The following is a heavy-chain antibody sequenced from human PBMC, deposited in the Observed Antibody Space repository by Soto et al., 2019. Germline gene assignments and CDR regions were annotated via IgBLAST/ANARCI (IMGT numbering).Heavy chain of an antibody. CDR3: ARACSSTSCYDVFDS. J-gene: IGHJ4*02. CDR1: GGSVSSGSYH. Sequence: SETLSLTCTVSGGSVSSGSYHWSWIRQPPGKGLEWIGRIYTSGSTNYNPSLKSRVTMSVDTSKNQFSLKLSSVTAADTAVYYCARACSSTSCYDVFDSWGQGTLVTVSS. V-gene: IGHV4-61*01. CDR2: IYTSGST. D-gene: IGHD2-2*01.